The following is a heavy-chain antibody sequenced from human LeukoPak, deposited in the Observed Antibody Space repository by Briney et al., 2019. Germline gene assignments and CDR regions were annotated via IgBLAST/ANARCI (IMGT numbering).Heavy chain of an antibody. CDR1: GFTFSSYW. CDR3: ARAPGGYNGDDVNY. D-gene: IGHD5-12*01. V-gene: IGHV3-74*01. Sequence: PGGSLRLSCAASGFTFSSYWMHWVRQPPGKGPVWVSRINSDGSDTSYADSVKGRFTVSRDNAKNTLYLQMNSLRAEDTAIYYCARAPGGYNGDDVNYWGQGTLVTVSS. J-gene: IGHJ4*02. CDR2: INSDGSDT.